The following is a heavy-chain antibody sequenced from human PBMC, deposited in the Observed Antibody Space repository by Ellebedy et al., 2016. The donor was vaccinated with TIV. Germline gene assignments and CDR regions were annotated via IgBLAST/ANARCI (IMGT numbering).Heavy chain of an antibody. CDR1: GFTFSSYS. Sequence: GESLKISCAASGFTFSSYSMNWVRQAPGKGLEWVSYISSSSSTIYYADSVKGRFTISRDNAKNPLYLQMNSLRDEDTAVYYCARVPGSFSLNWFDPWGQGTLVTVSS. CDR3: ARVPGSFSLNWFDP. CDR2: ISSSSSTI. V-gene: IGHV3-48*02. J-gene: IGHJ5*02. D-gene: IGHD3-10*01.